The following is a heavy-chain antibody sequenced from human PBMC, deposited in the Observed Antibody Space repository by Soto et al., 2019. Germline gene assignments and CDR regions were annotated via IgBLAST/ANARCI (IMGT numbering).Heavy chain of an antibody. V-gene: IGHV4-4*02. CDR2: IYQTGNT. CDR1: GVSLTTNNW. J-gene: IGHJ5*01. Sequence: HVQLQESGPGLVKPSETLSLTCAVSGVSLTTNNWCTWVRQAPGKGLEWVGEIYQTGNTNYNPSLNSRVTASLDKSKSQFFLKLTSVTAADTAIYYCARGGYCSGGSCSVCFDSWDQGTLGTVSS. D-gene: IGHD2-15*01. CDR3: ARGGYCSGGSCSVCFDS.